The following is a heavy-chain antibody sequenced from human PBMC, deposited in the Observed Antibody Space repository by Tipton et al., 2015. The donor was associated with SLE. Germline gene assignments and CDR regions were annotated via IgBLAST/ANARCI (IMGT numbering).Heavy chain of an antibody. V-gene: IGHV3-53*01. CDR1: GFTVSSNY. Sequence: QLVQSGGGLVQPGGSLRLSCAASGFTVSSNYMSWVRQAPGKGLEWVSVIYSGGSIYYADSVKGRFTISRDNAKNSLYLQMNSLRAEDTAVYYCARGGYYYGSGSPDVFDIWGQGTMVTVSS. J-gene: IGHJ3*02. D-gene: IGHD3-10*01. CDR2: IYSGGSI. CDR3: ARGGYYYGSGSPDVFDI.